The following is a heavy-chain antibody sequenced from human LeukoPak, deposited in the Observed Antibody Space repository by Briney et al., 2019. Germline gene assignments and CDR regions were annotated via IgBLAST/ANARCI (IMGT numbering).Heavy chain of an antibody. Sequence: GESLKISCKGSGYSFTSQWIGWGRQMPGKGLGWMGILNPGDSDTRYSPSFQGQVTISAANSISTAYLQWSSLKASDTAMYYCATGAYSGTWDYWGQGTLVTVSS. V-gene: IGHV5-51*01. CDR1: GYSFTSQW. J-gene: IGHJ4*02. D-gene: IGHD1-26*01. CDR3: ATGAYSGTWDY. CDR2: LNPGDSDT.